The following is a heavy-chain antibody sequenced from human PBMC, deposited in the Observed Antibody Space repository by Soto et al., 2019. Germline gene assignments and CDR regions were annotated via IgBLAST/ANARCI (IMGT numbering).Heavy chain of an antibody. CDR1: GGSVSNYY. CDR3: ARLAPRYRIRDYNYRSLDF. V-gene: IGHV4-59*02. D-gene: IGHD1-20*01. Sequence: SETLSLTCTVSGGSVSNYYWTWIRQPPGKGLEWISYINYSGSTDHSPSLKSRVTISLDTSKNQFSLRLISVTAADTAVYYCARLAPRYRIRDYNYRSLDFWGQGTTVTVSS. CDR2: INYSGST. J-gene: IGHJ6*02.